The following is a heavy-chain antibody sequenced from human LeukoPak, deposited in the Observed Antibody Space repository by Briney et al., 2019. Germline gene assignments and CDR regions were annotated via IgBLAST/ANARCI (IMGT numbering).Heavy chain of an antibody. D-gene: IGHD6-13*01. V-gene: IGHV3-21*01. J-gene: IGHJ4*02. Sequence: GGPLRLSCAASGFTFSSYSMNWVRQAPGKGLEWVSSISSSSSYIYYADSVKGRFTISRDNAKNSLYLQMNSLRAEDTAVYYCARMGGSSWYFDYWGQGTLVTVSS. CDR2: ISSSSSYI. CDR3: ARMGGSSWYFDY. CDR1: GFTFSSYS.